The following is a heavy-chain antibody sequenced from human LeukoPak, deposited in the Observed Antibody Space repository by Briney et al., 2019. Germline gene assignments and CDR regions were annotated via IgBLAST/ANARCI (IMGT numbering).Heavy chain of an antibody. V-gene: IGHV4-39*07. CDR1: GGSISSSSYY. CDR2: INHSGST. D-gene: IGHD3-10*02. J-gene: IGHJ6*03. CDR3: ASVRYYYYYMDV. Sequence: SETLSLTCTVSGGSISSSSYYWGWIRQPPGKGLEWIGEINHSGSTNYNPSLKSRVTISVDTSKNQFSLKLSSVTAADTAVYYCASVRYYYYYMDVWGKGTTVTVSS.